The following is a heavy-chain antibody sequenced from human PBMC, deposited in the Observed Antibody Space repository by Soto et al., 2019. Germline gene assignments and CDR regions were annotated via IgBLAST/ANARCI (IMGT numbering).Heavy chain of an antibody. V-gene: IGHV1-8*01. CDR2: MNPNSGNT. J-gene: IGHJ6*01. CDR1: GYTFTSYD. D-gene: IGHD6-13*01. Sequence: QVQLVQSGAEVKKPGASVKVSCKASGYTFTSYDINWVRQATGQGLEWMGWMNPNSGNTGYAQKFQGRVTMTRNTSISTAYMELSSLRSEETAVYYCARTKDRPLKSSSWYYYYGMDVWGQGTTVTVSS. CDR3: ARTKDRPLKSSSWYYYYGMDV.